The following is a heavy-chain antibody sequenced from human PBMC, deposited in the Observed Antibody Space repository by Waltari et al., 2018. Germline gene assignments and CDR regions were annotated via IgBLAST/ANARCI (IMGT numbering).Heavy chain of an antibody. V-gene: IGHV3-53*02. CDR3: AGGPSYYDSSTFAFDM. D-gene: IGHD3-22*01. CDR1: GFTASSNT. J-gene: IGHJ3*02. CDR2: IHSGGST. Sequence: EVQLVETGGGLSQQGGALRRPCAACGFTASSNTMGWARQAPGKGLEWVSVIHSGGSTYYADSVKGRFTIFRDSSKNTLYLQMNTLRAEDTAMYYCAGGPSYYDSSTFAFDMWGQGTMVTVSS.